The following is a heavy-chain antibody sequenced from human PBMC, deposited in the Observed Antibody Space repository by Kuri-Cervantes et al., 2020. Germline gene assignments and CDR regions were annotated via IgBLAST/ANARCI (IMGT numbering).Heavy chain of an antibody. CDR3: ARDPGYGDYFYYYYYMDV. Sequence: GGSLRLSCAASGFTFSSYGMHWVRQAPGKGLEWVAVISYDGSNKYYADSVKGRFTISRDNSKNTLYLQMNSLRAEDTAVYYCARDPGYGDYFYYYYYMDVWGKGTTVTVSS. J-gene: IGHJ6*03. V-gene: IGHV3-30*03. CDR1: GFTFSSYG. CDR2: ISYDGSNK. D-gene: IGHD4-17*01.